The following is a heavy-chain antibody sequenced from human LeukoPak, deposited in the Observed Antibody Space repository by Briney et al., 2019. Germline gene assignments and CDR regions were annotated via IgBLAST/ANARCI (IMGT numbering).Heavy chain of an antibody. CDR2: IYYSGSI. Sequence: SETLSLTCTVSGGSISSYYWSWIRQPPGKGLEWIGYIYYSGSINYNPSLKSRVTISVDTSKNQFSLKLSSVTAADTAVYYCAAIYYYDSSGYSHDAFDIWGQGTMVTVSS. D-gene: IGHD3-22*01. CDR3: AAIYYYDSSGYSHDAFDI. CDR1: GGSISSYY. J-gene: IGHJ3*02. V-gene: IGHV4-59*12.